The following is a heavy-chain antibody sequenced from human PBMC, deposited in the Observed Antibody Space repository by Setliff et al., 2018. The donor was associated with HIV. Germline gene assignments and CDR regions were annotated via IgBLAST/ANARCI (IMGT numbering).Heavy chain of an antibody. Sequence: GGSLRLSCAASGFIFSNYWMHWVRQAPGKGLEWVSSISSSSSYIYYADSVKGRFTISRDNAKNSLYLQMNSLRAEDTAVYYCARPLTKDIVVVPAAPLDGWGQGTLVTVSS. J-gene: IGHJ4*02. CDR2: ISSSSSYI. CDR1: GFIFSNYW. V-gene: IGHV3-21*01. D-gene: IGHD2-2*01. CDR3: ARPLTKDIVVVPAAPLDG.